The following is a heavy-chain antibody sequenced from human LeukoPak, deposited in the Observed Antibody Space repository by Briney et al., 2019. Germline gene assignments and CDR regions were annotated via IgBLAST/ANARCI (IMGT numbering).Heavy chain of an antibody. CDR3: ARDQYYYGSGSYYSYYFDY. Sequence: SETLSLTCAVYGGPFTTYYWSWIRQPAGKGLEGIGRIYTSGSTNYNPSLKSRVTMSVDTSKNQFSLKLSSVTAADTAVYYCARDQYYYGSGSYYSYYFDYWGQGTLVTVSS. CDR2: IYTSGST. CDR1: GGPFTTYY. V-gene: IGHV4-4*07. J-gene: IGHJ4*02. D-gene: IGHD3-10*01.